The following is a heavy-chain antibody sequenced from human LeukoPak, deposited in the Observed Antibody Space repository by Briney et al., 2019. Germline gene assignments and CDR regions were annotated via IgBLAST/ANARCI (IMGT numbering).Heavy chain of an antibody. CDR3: ARHGTSGTNLNWFDP. CDR1: GGSISSYY. Sequence: PSETLSLTCTVSGGSISSYYWSWIRQPPGKELEWIGYIYSSGSTNYNPSLKSRVTISVDTSKNQFSLKLSSVTAADTAVYYCARHGTSGTNLNWFDPWGQGTLVTVSS. D-gene: IGHD1-1*01. J-gene: IGHJ5*02. CDR2: IYSSGST. V-gene: IGHV4-59*01.